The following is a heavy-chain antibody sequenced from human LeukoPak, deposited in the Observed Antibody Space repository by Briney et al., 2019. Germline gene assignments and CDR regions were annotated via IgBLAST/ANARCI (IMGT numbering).Heavy chain of an antibody. CDR2: ISGSGGST. V-gene: IGHV3-23*01. D-gene: IGHD3-10*01. J-gene: IGHJ4*02. CDR1: GFTFSSNA. CDR3: AKEGYYGSGSYDIELDY. Sequence: GGSLRLSCAASGFTFSSNAMSRVRQAPGKGLEWVSAISGSGGSTYYADSVKGRFTISRDNSKNTLYLQMNSLRAEDTAVYYCAKEGYYGSGSYDIELDYWGQGTLVTVSS.